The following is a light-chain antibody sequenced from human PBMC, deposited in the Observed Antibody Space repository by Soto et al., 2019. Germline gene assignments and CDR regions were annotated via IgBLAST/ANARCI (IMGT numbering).Light chain of an antibody. Sequence: VLTQYPATLSVSPGERVTLSCRASQSVSSNLAWYQQKPGQAPRLLIYSAFFRATGIPARFSGSGSGTEFTLTISSLQSEDFAVYFCQQYNNWPFTFGPGTKVDIK. CDR3: QQYNNWPFT. V-gene: IGKV3-15*01. CDR1: QSVSSN. J-gene: IGKJ3*01. CDR2: SAF.